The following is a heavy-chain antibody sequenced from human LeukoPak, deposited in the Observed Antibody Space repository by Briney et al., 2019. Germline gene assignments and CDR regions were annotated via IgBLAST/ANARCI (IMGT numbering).Heavy chain of an antibody. D-gene: IGHD6-13*01. Sequence: PSETLSLTCTVSGGSVSSSSDSWGWIRQPPGKGLEWIGTISYSGNTYYSPSLKSRVTLLLDTSGNQFSLKLSSVTAADTAVYYCARVVGTTPTLVKFIAAAGPYFDYWGQGTLVTVSS. J-gene: IGHJ4*02. CDR2: ISYSGNT. V-gene: IGHV4-39*07. CDR1: GGSVSSSSDS. CDR3: ARVVGTTPTLVKFIAAAGPYFDY.